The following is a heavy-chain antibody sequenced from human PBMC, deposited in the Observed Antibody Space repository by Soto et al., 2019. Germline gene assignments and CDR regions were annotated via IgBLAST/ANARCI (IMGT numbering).Heavy chain of an antibody. D-gene: IGHD6-6*01. CDR1: GFTFSSYG. J-gene: IGHJ4*02. Sequence: PGGSLRLSCAASGFTFSSYGMHWVRQAPGKGLEWVAVIWYDGSNKYYADSVKGRFTISRDNSKNTLYLQMNSLRAEDTAVYYCARDLKDSSSSFGMDYWGQGTLVIVS. V-gene: IGHV3-33*01. CDR2: IWYDGSNK. CDR3: ARDLKDSSSSFGMDY.